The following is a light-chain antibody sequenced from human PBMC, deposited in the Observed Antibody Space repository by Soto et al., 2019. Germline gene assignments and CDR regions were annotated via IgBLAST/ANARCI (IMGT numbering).Light chain of an antibody. CDR2: PAS. V-gene: IGKV1-9*01. CDR3: QQLDRDTIT. Sequence: DIQLTQSPSFLSASVGDRVTITCRASQGISSYLAWYQQTPGKAPKLLISPASTLQSGVPSRFSGSGSGTEFTLTISSLRPEDFATYYCQQLDRDTITFGQGTRLEIK. J-gene: IGKJ5*01. CDR1: QGISSY.